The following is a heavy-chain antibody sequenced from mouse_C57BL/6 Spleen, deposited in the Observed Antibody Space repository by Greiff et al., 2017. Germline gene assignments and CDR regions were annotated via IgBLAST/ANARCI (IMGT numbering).Heavy chain of an antibody. CDR1: GYSITSGYY. V-gene: IGHV3-6*01. Sequence: EVQLQQSGPGLVKPSQSLSLTCSVTGYSITSGYYWNWIRQFPGNKLEWMGYISYDGSNNYNPSLKNRISITRDTSKNQFFLKLNSVTTEDTATYYCAREDRYYGSSGYFDYWGQGTTLTVSS. J-gene: IGHJ2*01. CDR3: AREDRYYGSSGYFDY. D-gene: IGHD1-1*01. CDR2: ISYDGSN.